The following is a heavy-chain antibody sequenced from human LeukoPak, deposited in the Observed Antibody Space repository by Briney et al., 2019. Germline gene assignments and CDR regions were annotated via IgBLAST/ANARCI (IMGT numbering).Heavy chain of an antibody. V-gene: IGHV1-69*05. J-gene: IGHJ5*02. Sequence: SVKVSCKASGGSFSSYAISWVRQAPGQGLEWMGGIIPIFGTANYAQRFQGRVTITTDESTSTAYMELSSLRSEDTAVYYCASSLGEVDWFDPWGQGTLVTVSS. CDR2: IIPIFGTA. CDR1: GGSFSSYA. D-gene: IGHD3-10*01. CDR3: ASSLGEVDWFDP.